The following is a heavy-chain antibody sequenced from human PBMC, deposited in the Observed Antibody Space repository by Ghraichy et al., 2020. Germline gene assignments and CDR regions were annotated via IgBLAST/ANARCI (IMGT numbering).Heavy chain of an antibody. Sequence: GGSLRLSCAASGFTFSSYAMSWVRQAPGKGLEWVSAISGSGGSTYYADSVKGRFTISRDNSKNTLYLQMNSLRAEDTAVYYCAKGGYCSSTSCYWGAFDIWGQGTMVTVSS. V-gene: IGHV3-23*01. D-gene: IGHD2-2*01. J-gene: IGHJ3*02. CDR3: AKGGYCSSTSCYWGAFDI. CDR1: GFTFSSYA. CDR2: ISGSGGST.